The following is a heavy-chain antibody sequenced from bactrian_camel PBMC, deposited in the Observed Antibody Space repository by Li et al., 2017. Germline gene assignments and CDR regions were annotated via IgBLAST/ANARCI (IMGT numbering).Heavy chain of an antibody. V-gene: IGHV3S42*01. J-gene: IGHJ7*01. CDR2: IDSVAGSK. D-gene: IGHD3*01. CDR1: GFTFNTWT. Sequence: VQLVESGGGLVQPGGSLRLSCAASGFTFNTWTMTWVRQAPGKALEEVSSIDSVAGSKTYAESVKGRFTISRDNAKNTLYLQLNNLKTDDTAMYYCVRRTTSYFGMESWGKGTQVTVS.